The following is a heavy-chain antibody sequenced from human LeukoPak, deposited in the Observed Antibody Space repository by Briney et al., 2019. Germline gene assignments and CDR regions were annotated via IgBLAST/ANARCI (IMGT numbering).Heavy chain of an antibody. J-gene: IGHJ3*02. Sequence: GESLKISCKGSGYRFTSYWIAWVRPMPGKGLEWMGIIYPGDSDTRYSPSFQGQVTISVDKSFSTAYLQWSSLKASDTAMYYCARVAGSHELDAFDIWGQGTMVTVSS. V-gene: IGHV5-51*01. D-gene: IGHD1-26*01. CDR1: GYRFTSYW. CDR2: IYPGDSDT. CDR3: ARVAGSHELDAFDI.